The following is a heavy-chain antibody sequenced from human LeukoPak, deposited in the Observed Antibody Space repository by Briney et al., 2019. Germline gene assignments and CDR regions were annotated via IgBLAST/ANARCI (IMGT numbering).Heavy chain of an antibody. CDR1: GYTFTRYG. V-gene: IGHV1-18*01. CDR3: ARENERPDY. D-gene: IGHD1-1*01. J-gene: IGHJ4*02. CDR2: ISAYNGNT. Sequence: ASVKVSCKASGYTFTRYGISWVRQAPGQGLEWMGWISAYNGNTNYAQKLQGRVTMTTDTSTSTAHMELRNLRSDDTAVYYCARENERPDYWGQEPLVTVSS.